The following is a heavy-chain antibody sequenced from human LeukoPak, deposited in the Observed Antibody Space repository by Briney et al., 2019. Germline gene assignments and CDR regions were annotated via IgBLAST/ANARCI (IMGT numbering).Heavy chain of an antibody. V-gene: IGHV3-9*01. J-gene: IGHJ4*02. CDR2: ISWKSGSI. Sequence: PGGSLRLSCAASGFTFDDYAVHWVRQAPGKGLEWVSGISWKSGSIGYADSVKGRFTISRDNAKNSLYLQMNSLRAEDTALYYCAKALGQMGDYWGQGTLVTVSS. CDR3: AKALGQMGDY. CDR1: GFTFDDYA. D-gene: IGHD2-8*01.